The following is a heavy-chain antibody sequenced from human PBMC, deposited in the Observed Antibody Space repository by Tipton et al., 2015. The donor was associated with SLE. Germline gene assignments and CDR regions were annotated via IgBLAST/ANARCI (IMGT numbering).Heavy chain of an antibody. J-gene: IGHJ4*02. CDR1: GGSISSSSYY. CDR3: ARDRETAWELAHFDY. D-gene: IGHD1-26*01. Sequence: TLSLTCTVSGGSISSSSYYWCWIRQPPGKGLEWIGSISYSGSPSYNPSLKSRVTISVDTSKNQFSLKLSSVTAADTAVYYCARDRETAWELAHFDYWGQGTLVTVSS. CDR2: ISYSGSP. V-gene: IGHV4-39*07.